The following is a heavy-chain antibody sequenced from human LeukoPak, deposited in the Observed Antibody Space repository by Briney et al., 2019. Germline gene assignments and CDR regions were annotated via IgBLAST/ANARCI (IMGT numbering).Heavy chain of an antibody. J-gene: IGHJ6*03. CDR2: ISSSGGNT. CDR1: GFTFSRYA. V-gene: IGHV3-23*01. Sequence: GGSLRLSCAASGFTFSRYAMSWVRQAPGKGLEWVSGISSSGGNTYYADSVKGRFTFSRDNSKNTIYLQMSSLRAEDMDVYYCAKKGRVRGVIPYYYYMDGWGKGTTVIVSS. D-gene: IGHD3-10*01. CDR3: AKKGRVRGVIPYYYYMDG.